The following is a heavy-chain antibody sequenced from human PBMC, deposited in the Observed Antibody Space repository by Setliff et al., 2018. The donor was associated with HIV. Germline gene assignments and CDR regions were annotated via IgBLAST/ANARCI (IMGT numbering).Heavy chain of an antibody. J-gene: IGHJ5*02. D-gene: IGHD2-2*01. CDR1: GYTFTSYY. CDR3: ARAQGYCSSTSCYFQDLFDP. V-gene: IGHV1-46*01. CDR2: INPSGGST. Sequence: RASVKVSCKASGYTFTSYYMHWVRQAPGQGLEWMGIINPSGGSTSYAQKFQGRVTMTRDTSTSTVYMELSSLRSEDTAVYYCARAQGYCSSTSCYFQDLFDPWGQGTLVTVSS.